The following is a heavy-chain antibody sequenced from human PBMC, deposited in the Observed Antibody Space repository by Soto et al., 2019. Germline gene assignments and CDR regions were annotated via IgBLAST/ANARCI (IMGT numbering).Heavy chain of an antibody. Sequence: EVQLVEAGGGLVQPGRSLRLSCVASGFTFDDHAMHWVRQLPGKGLEWVSGISWRSSNRRYADSVKGRFTISRGNAKNLPFLETGRLGPEDSGLYYWSRGGRGALIAAAGTGHGLAPWGQGTVVTVSS. V-gene: IGHV3-9*01. J-gene: IGHJ5*02. CDR1: GFTFDDHA. CDR2: ISWRSSNR. CDR3: SRGGRGALIAAAGTGHGLAP. D-gene: IGHD6-13*01.